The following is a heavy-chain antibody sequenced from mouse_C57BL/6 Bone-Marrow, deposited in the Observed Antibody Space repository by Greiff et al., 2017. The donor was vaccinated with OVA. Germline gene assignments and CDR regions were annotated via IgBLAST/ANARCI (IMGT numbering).Heavy chain of an antibody. J-gene: IGHJ1*03. V-gene: IGHV2-9-1*01. Sequence: VKLMESGPGLVAPSQSLSITCTVSGFSLTSYAISWVRQPPGKGLEWLGVIWTGGGTNYNSALKSRLSISNDNSKSQVFLKMNSLQTDDTARYYCASYYDYDGYWYFDVWGTGTTVTVSS. D-gene: IGHD2-4*01. CDR2: IWTGGGT. CDR3: ASYYDYDGYWYFDV. CDR1: GFSLTSYA.